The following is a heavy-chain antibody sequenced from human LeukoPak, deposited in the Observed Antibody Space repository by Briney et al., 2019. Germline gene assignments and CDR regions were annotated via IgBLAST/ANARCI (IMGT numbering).Heavy chain of an antibody. CDR3: ARTYSSSLVFDY. J-gene: IGHJ4*02. V-gene: IGHV4-59*01. Sequence: PSETLSLTCTVSGGSISTYYWNWIRQPPGKGLEWIGYFSYGGSTNHNPSLKGRVTISGDTSKNQFSLKLSSVTAADTAFYYCARTYSSSLVFDYWGQGALVTVSS. D-gene: IGHD6-6*01. CDR2: FSYGGST. CDR1: GGSISTYY.